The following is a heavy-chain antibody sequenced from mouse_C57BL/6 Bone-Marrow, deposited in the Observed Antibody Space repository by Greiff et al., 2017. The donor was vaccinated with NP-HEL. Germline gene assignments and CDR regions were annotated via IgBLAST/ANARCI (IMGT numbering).Heavy chain of an antibody. D-gene: IGHD2-4*01. CDR2: INPNNGGT. CDR1: GYTFTDYY. J-gene: IGHJ4*01. Sequence: VQLQQSGPELVKPGASVKISCKASGYTFTDYYMNWVKQSHGKSLEWIGDINPNNGGTSYNQKFKGKATLTVDKSSSTAYMELRSLTSEDSAVYYCARGDDYDVASMDYWGQGTSVTVSS. CDR3: ARGDDYDVASMDY. V-gene: IGHV1-26*01.